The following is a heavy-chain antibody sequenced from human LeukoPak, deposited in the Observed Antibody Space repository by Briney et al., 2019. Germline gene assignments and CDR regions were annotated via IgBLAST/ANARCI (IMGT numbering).Heavy chain of an antibody. CDR1: GFTFSSYA. CDR3: ARGDLYYYDSSGPFDY. D-gene: IGHD3-22*01. J-gene: IGHJ4*02. Sequence: GGSLRLSCAASGFTFSSYAMHWVRQAPGKGLEWVAVISYDGSNKYYADSVKGRFTISRDNSKNTLYLQMNSLRAEDTAVYYCARGDLYYYDSSGPFDYWGQGTLVTVSS. V-gene: IGHV3-30-3*01. CDR2: ISYDGSNK.